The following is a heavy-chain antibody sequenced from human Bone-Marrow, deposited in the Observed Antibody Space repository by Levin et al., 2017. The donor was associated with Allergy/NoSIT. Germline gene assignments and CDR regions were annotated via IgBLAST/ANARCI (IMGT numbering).Heavy chain of an antibody. D-gene: IGHD2-2*01. V-gene: IGHV4-59*08. J-gene: IGHJ5*02. Sequence: GSLRLSCTVSGGSISSYYWSWIRQPPGKRLEWIGYIHYSGNTNYNPSLKSRVTISLDASKNQFTLKLKSVTAADTAVYYCARSAHITVIPAAIFAFDPWGQGTLVTVSS. CDR3: ARSAHITVIPAAIFAFDP. CDR2: IHYSGNT. CDR1: GGSISSYY.